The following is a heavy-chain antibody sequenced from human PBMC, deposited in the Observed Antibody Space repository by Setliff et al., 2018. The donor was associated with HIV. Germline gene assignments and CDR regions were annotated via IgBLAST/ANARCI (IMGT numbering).Heavy chain of an antibody. Sequence: NPSETLSLTCTVSGDSIHSHYWSWIRQPPGKGLEWIGYIYYSGSTNYNPSLKSRVSMSVDTSKSQFSLKLTSVTAADTAVYYCARANNDYLYLDYWGQGPLVTAPQ. V-gene: IGHV4-59*11. CDR2: IYYSGST. CDR3: ARANNDYLYLDY. J-gene: IGHJ4*02. CDR1: GDSIHSHY. D-gene: IGHD3-16*01.